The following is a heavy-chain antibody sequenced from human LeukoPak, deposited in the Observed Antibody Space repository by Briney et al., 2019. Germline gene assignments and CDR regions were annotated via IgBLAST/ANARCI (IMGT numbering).Heavy chain of an antibody. CDR2: INHSGST. CDR3: ASRNDYGDYGGFDY. Sequence: PSETLSLTRAVYGGSFSGYYWSWIRQPPGKGLEWIGEINHSGSTNYNPSLKSRVTISVDTSKNQFSLKLSSVTAADTAVYYCASRNDYGDYGGFDYWGQGTLVTVSS. V-gene: IGHV4-34*01. CDR1: GGSFSGYY. D-gene: IGHD4-17*01. J-gene: IGHJ4*02.